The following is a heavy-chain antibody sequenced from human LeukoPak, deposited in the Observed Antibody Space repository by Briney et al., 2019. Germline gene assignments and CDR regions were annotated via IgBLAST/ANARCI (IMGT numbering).Heavy chain of an antibody. V-gene: IGHV4-34*01. CDR2: ISHSGST. CDR1: GGSFSDYN. CDR3: ASRPDGFDI. J-gene: IGHJ3*02. Sequence: PSETLSLTCAVYGGSFSDYNWNWIRQPPGKGLEWIGEISHSGSTSYNPSLKSRVTISVDTSKNQFSPQLNSVTAADTAVYYCASRPDGFDIWGQGTLVTVSS.